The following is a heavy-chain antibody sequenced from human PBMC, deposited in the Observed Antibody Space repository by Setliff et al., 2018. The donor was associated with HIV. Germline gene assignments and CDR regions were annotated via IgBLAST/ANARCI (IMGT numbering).Heavy chain of an antibody. V-gene: IGHV3-23*01. CDR2: ISRSADTT. D-gene: IGHD3-16*01. Sequence: PGGSLRLSCAASGFTFSSYAMAWVRQAPGKGLEWVSAISRSADTTYYADSVKGRFTISRDSSRNTLYLQTNSLRAEDTAVYYCAKSRDLGVIIHYFDYWGQGTLVTVSS. J-gene: IGHJ4*02. CDR3: AKSRDLGVIIHYFDY. CDR1: GFTFSSYA.